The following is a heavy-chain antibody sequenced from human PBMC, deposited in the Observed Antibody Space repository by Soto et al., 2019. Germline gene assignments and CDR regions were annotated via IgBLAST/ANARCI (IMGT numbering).Heavy chain of an antibody. D-gene: IGHD6-19*01. CDR3: AGTLRAVAGSFNYYYYYGMDA. CDR1: GFTFSSYS. CDR2: ISSSSYI. V-gene: IGHV3-21*01. Sequence: PGGSLRLSCAASGFTFSSYSMNWVRQAPGKGLEWASSISSSSYIYYAHSVKGRFTISRDNAKNSLYLQMNSLRAEDTAVYYCAGTLRAVAGSFNYYYYYGMDAWGQGTTVTV. J-gene: IGHJ6*02.